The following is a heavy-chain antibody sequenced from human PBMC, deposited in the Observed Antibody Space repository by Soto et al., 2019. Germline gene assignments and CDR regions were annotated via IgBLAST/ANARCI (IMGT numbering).Heavy chain of an antibody. CDR1: GFTFSSYW. CDR2: INSDGSST. J-gene: IGHJ6*02. V-gene: IGHV3-74*01. CDR3: PRAAYYNCHSMDV. Sequence: EVQLVESGGGFVQPGGALRLSCAASGFTFSSYWMHWVRQAPGNGLLWVSRINSDGSSTSYADSVKGQFTISRDNAKNTLYLQINSLSAEATAVYYCPRAAYYNCHSMDVCGQGPTVSASS.